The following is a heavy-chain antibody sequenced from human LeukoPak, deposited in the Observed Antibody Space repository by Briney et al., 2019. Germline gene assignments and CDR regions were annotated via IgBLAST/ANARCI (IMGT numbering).Heavy chain of an antibody. CDR3: AKDSRRDIVVVVAATQSS. V-gene: IGHV3-23*01. J-gene: IGHJ5*02. CDR1: GFTFSSYA. CDR2: ISGSGGST. D-gene: IGHD2-15*01. Sequence: GGSLRLSCAASGFTFSSYAMSWVRQAPGKGLEWVSAISGSGGSTYYADSVKGRFTISRDNSKNTLYLQMNSLRAEDTAVYYCAKDSRRDIVVVVAATQSSWGQGTLVTVSS.